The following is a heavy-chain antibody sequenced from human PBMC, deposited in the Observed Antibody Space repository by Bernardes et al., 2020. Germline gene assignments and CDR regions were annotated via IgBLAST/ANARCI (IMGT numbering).Heavy chain of an antibody. V-gene: IGHV3-23*01. D-gene: IGHD3-22*01. J-gene: IGHJ4*02. CDR3: AKEYYYDSSGYYLGYHFDY. CDR1: GFTFSSHA. Sequence: GSLRLSCAASGFTFSSHAMSWVRQAPGKGLEWVSALSGSGGNTYYADSVKGRFTISRDNSKSTLSLQMNSLRAEDTAVYFCAKEYYYDSSGYYLGYHFDYWGQGTLVTVSS. CDR2: LSGSGGNT.